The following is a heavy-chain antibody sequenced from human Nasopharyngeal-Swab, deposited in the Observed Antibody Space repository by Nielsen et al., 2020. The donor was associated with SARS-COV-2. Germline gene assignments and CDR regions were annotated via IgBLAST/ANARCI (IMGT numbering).Heavy chain of an antibody. CDR3: ARGGRGIFGVVTNFDY. V-gene: IGHV4-59*01. D-gene: IGHD3-3*01. CDR2: IYYSGST. J-gene: IGHJ4*02. Sequence: WIRQPPGKGLEWIGYIYYSGSTNYNPSFKSRVTISVDTPKNQFSLKLSSVTAADTDVYYCARGGRGIFGVVTNFDYWGQGTLVTVSS.